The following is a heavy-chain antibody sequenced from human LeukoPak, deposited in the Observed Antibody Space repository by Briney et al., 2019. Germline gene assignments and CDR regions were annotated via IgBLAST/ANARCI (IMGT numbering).Heavy chain of an antibody. CDR2: INPNSGGT. CDR3: ARAGGRSWFDP. J-gene: IGHJ5*02. V-gene: IGHV1-2*02. Sequence: ASVKVSCKTSGYTFTEYYLHWVRQAPGQGLEWMGWINPNSGGTNYAQKFQGRVTMTTDTSMSTAYMELSRLTSDDTAVYYCARAGGRSWFDPWGQGTLVTVSS. CDR1: GYTFTEYY.